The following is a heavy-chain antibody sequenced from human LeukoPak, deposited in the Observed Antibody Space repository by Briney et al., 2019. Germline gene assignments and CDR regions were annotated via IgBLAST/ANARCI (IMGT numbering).Heavy chain of an antibody. CDR1: GYTFTSYY. CDR2: INPTGGRA. Sequence: ASVKVSCKASGYTFTSYYMHWVRQAPGQGLEWMGIINPTGGRASYAQKFQGRVTMTRDTSTSTVYMEVSSLRSEDTAVYYCARGNYDYGGNFYYYGMDVWGQGTTVTVSS. V-gene: IGHV1-46*01. D-gene: IGHD4-23*01. J-gene: IGHJ6*02. CDR3: ARGNYDYGGNFYYYGMDV.